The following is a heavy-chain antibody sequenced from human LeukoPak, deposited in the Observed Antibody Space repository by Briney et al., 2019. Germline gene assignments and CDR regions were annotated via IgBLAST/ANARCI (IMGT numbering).Heavy chain of an antibody. V-gene: IGHV3-9*01. J-gene: IGHJ4*02. CDR2: ISWNSGSI. CDR1: GFTFDDYA. D-gene: IGHD3-22*01. CDR3: ASDENYYDSSGYYPFFDY. Sequence: PGGSLRLSCAASGFTFDDYAMHWVRQAPGKGLEWVSGISWNSGSIGYADSVKGRFTISRDNAKNSLYLQMNSLRAEDTAVYYCASDENYYDSSGYYPFFDYWGQGTLVTVSS.